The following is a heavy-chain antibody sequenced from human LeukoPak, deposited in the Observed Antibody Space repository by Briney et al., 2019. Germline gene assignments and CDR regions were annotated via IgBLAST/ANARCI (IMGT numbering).Heavy chain of an antibody. V-gene: IGHV1-69*05. D-gene: IGHD2-21*01. CDR3: ASLRTAIARRPGIAFDI. J-gene: IGHJ3*02. CDR1: GGTFSSYA. CDR2: IIPIFGTA. Sequence: SVKVSCKASGGTFSSYAISWVRQAPGQGLEWMGGIIPIFGTANYAQKFQGRVTITTDESTSTAYMELSSLRSEDTAVYYCASLRTAIARRPGIAFDIWGQGTMVTVSS.